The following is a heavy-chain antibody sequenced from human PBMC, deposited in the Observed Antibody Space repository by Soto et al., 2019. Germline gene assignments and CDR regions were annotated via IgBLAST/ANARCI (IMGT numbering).Heavy chain of an antibody. CDR1: GFTFSSYG. V-gene: IGHV3-33*01. Sequence: QVQLVESGGGVVQPGRSLRLSCAASGFTFSSYGMHWVRQAPGKGLEWVAVIWYDGSNKYYADSVKGRFTISRDNSKNTLYLQMISLRAEDTAVYYCARGPYDYSNWGYYYYYMDVWGKGTTVTVSS. CDR3: ARGPYDYSNWGYYYYYMDV. J-gene: IGHJ6*03. CDR2: IWYDGSNK. D-gene: IGHD4-4*01.